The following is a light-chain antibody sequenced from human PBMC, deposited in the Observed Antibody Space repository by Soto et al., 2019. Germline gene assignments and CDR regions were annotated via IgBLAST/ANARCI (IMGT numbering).Light chain of an antibody. CDR2: GAS. V-gene: IGKV3-15*01. CDR1: QSVSSN. CDR3: QQYNNWPG. J-gene: IGKJ1*01. Sequence: EIVKTQSPATLSVSPGERATLSCRASQSVSSNLAWHQQKPGQAPRLLIYGASTRATGIPARFSGSGSGTEFTLTISSLQSEDFAVYYCQQYNNWPGFGQGTKVEIK.